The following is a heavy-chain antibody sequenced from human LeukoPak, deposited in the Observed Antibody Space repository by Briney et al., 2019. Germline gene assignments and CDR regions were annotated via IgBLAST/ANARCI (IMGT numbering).Heavy chain of an antibody. CDR3: ARLIVGNNYDILTGYYIPLHFDY. CDR2: IYTSGST. D-gene: IGHD3-9*01. J-gene: IGHJ4*02. CDR1: GGSISSYY. Sequence: SETLSLTCTVSGGSISSYYWSWIRQPAGKGLEWIGRIYTSGSTNYNPSLKSRVTMSVDTSKNQFSLKLSSVTAADTAVYYCARLIVGNNYDILTGYYIPLHFDYWGQGTLVTVSS. V-gene: IGHV4-4*07.